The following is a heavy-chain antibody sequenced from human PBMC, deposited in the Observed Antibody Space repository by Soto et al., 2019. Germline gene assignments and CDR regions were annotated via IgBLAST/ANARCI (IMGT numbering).Heavy chain of an antibody. CDR1: GITFSSYA. D-gene: IGHD5-12*01. J-gene: IGHJ5*02. V-gene: IGHV1-3*01. CDR3: ARAISGYVT. Sequence: QVQLVQSGAEVKKPGASMKVSCKASGITFSSYAMHWVRQAPGQRLEWMGWINAGNGDTRYSQIFQGRVTLTRDTSASTVYLDLSSLRSEDTAIYYCARAISGYVTWGQGTLVTVSS. CDR2: INAGNGDT.